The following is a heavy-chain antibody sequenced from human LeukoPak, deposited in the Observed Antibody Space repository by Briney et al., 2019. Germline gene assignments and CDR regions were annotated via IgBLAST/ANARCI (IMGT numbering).Heavy chain of an antibody. J-gene: IGHJ4*02. Sequence: PGGSLILSCAASGFTFSDYYVSWIRQATGKGVEWISYIISSGSTKYYADSVKGRFTISRDNAKTSLYLQMNSLRAEDTAVYYCARAGYCSSTSCRTLHFDYWGQGTLVTVSS. D-gene: IGHD2-2*01. V-gene: IGHV3-11*01. CDR3: ARAGYCSSTSCRTLHFDY. CDR2: IISSGSTK. CDR1: GFTFSDYY.